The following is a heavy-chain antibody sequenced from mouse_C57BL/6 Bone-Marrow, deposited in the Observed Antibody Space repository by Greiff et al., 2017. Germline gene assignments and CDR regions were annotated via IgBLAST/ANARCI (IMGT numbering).Heavy chain of an antibody. V-gene: IGHV1-15*01. D-gene: IGHD2-1*01. CDR2: IDPETGGT. J-gene: IGHJ1*03. CDR3: TTGGYGNYVYWYVDV. Sequence: QVQLQQSGAELVRPGASVTLSCKASGYTFTDYEMHWVKQTPVHGLEWIGAIDPETGGTAYNQKFKGKAILTADKSSSTAYMELRSLTSEDSADYYCTTGGYGNYVYWYVDVWGTGTTVTGSS. CDR1: GYTFTDYE.